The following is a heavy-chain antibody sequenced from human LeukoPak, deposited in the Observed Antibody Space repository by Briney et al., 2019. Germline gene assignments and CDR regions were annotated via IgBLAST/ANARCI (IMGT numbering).Heavy chain of an antibody. CDR3: ARGSKDSSGYD. CDR2: INHSGST. Sequence: SETLSLTCTVSGGSISSYYWSWIRQPPGKGLEWIGEINHSGSTNYNPSLKSRVTISVDTSKNQFSLKLSSVTAADTAVYYCARGSKDSSGYDWGQGTLVTVSS. V-gene: IGHV4-34*01. D-gene: IGHD3-22*01. CDR1: GGSISSYY. J-gene: IGHJ4*02.